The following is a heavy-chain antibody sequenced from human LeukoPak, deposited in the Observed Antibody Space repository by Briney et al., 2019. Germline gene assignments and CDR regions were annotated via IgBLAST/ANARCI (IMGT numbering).Heavy chain of an antibody. D-gene: IGHD3-10*01. CDR3: ARNDASGLDY. CDR1: GYTFTNYY. CDR2: INPIGGST. J-gene: IGHJ4*02. V-gene: IGHV1-46*03. Sequence: ASVKVSCKASGYTFTNYYMHWVRQAPGQGLEWMGFINPIGGSTSYAQKFQGRVTMTRDTSTSTVYMELSSLRSEDTAVYYRARNDASGLDYWGQGTLVTVSS.